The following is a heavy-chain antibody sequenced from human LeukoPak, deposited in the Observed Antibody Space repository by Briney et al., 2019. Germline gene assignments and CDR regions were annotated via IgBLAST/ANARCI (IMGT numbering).Heavy chain of an antibody. Sequence: PGGSLRLSCAASGFTFSSYAMSWVRQAPGKGLEWVSAISGSGGSTYYADSVKGRFTISGDNSKNTLYLQMNSLRAEDTAVYYCARAGRPMVRGVILRSYYYYMDVWGKGTTVTISS. V-gene: IGHV3-23*01. J-gene: IGHJ6*03. D-gene: IGHD3-10*01. CDR2: ISGSGGST. CDR3: ARAGRPMVRGVILRSYYYYMDV. CDR1: GFTFSSYA.